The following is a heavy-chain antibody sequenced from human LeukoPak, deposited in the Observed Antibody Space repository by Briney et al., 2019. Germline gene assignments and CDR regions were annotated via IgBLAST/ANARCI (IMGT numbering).Heavy chain of an antibody. CDR2: IKQDGSEK. V-gene: IGHV3-7*01. J-gene: IGHJ4*02. CDR3: ARAGRGRDTSHYYFDS. Sequence: GGSLRLSCAASGFTFSSYWMSWVRQAPGKGLEWVANIKQDGSEKYYVDSVKGRFTISRDNAKNTVFLQMRSVRLEDTAVYFCARAGRGRDTSHYYFDSWGRGTQVSVSS. D-gene: IGHD3-10*01. CDR1: GFTFSSYW.